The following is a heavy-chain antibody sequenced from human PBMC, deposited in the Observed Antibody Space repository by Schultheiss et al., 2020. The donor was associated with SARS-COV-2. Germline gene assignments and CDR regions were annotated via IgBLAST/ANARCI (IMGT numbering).Heavy chain of an antibody. D-gene: IGHD3-22*01. V-gene: IGHV4-59*01. CDR1: GGSISSYY. J-gene: IGHJ5*02. CDR2: IYYSGST. CDR3: AREIDAIDSSGHWFDP. Sequence: SETLSLTCTVSGGSISSYYWSWIRQPPGKGLEWIGYIYYSGSTNYNPSLKSRVTISVDTSKNQFSLKLGSVTAADTAVYYCAREIDAIDSSGHWFDPWGQGTLVTVSS.